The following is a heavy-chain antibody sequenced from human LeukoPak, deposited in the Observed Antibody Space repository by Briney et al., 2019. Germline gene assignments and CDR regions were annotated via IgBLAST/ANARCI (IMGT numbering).Heavy chain of an antibody. D-gene: IGHD2-15*01. CDR3: ARRVDSTRWFDP. J-gene: IGHJ5*02. CDR1: GFTFSNYF. V-gene: IGHV3-74*03. CDR2: INSDGTST. Sequence: GGPLRLSCAASGFTFSNYFMHWVRQAPGKGLVWVSRINSDGTSTMYADSVKGRFTISRDNAKNTLYLRMNSLRDEDTAVYYCARRVDSTRWFDPWGQGTLVTVSS.